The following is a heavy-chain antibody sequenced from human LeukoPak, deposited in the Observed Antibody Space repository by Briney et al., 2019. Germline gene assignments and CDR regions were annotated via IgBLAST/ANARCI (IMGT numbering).Heavy chain of an antibody. V-gene: IGHV4-30-2*01. CDR1: GGSISSGGYS. Sequence: SQTLSLTCAVSGGSISSGGYSWSWIRQPPGKGLEWIGYIYHSGSTYYNPSLKSRVTISVDRSKNQFSLKLGSVTAADTAVYYCARGLGDSDAFDIWGQGTMVTVSS. D-gene: IGHD2-21*01. CDR2: IYHSGST. CDR3: ARGLGDSDAFDI. J-gene: IGHJ3*02.